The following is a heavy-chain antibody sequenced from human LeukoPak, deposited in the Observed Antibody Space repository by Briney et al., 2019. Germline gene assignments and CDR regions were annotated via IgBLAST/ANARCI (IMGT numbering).Heavy chain of an antibody. CDR3: ARDNVVPAAHWHFDL. V-gene: IGHV3-74*01. D-gene: IGHD2-2*01. CDR1: GFTFSSYW. CDR2: INTDGSST. Sequence: GGSLRLSCAASGFTFSSYWMHWVRQAPGKGLVWVSRINTDGSSTSYADSVKGRFTISRDNAKNTLYLQMNSLRAEDTAVYYCARDNVVPAAHWHFDLWGRGTLVTVSS. J-gene: IGHJ2*01.